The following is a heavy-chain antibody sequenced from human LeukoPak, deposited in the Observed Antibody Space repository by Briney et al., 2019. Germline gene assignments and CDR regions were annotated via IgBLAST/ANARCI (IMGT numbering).Heavy chain of an antibody. V-gene: IGHV3-48*03. CDR3: ARGLRHHLDY. CDR2: ISTSGSTI. D-gene: IGHD5-12*01. CDR1: GFTLSTYE. Sequence: GGSLRLSCAASGFTLSTYEMNWVRQAPGKGLEWVSHISTSGSTIYYADSVKGRFTISRDNAKNSLYLQMNSLRAEDTAVYYCARGLRHHLDYWGQGTLVTVPS. J-gene: IGHJ4*02.